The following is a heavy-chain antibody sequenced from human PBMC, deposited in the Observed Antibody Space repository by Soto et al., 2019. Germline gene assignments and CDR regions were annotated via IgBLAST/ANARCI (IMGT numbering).Heavy chain of an antibody. V-gene: IGHV4-31*03. CDR1: GASITLHGSY. CDR3: ARTVGSGSPDFDY. D-gene: IGHD3-10*01. J-gene: IGHJ4*02. Sequence: SGTRHLTCHVPGASITLHGSYGSWLRRHPGKGLEWIGHIYYSGNTYYDLSLGSRLTISVDTSKNQFSLRLTSVTAADTAVYYCARTVGSGSPDFDYWGQGTRVTVSS. CDR2: IYYSGNT.